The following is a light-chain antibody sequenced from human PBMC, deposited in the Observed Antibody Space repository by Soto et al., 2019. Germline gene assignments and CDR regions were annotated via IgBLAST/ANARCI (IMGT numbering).Light chain of an antibody. CDR1: QGISNY. Sequence: DIQMTQSPSSLSASVGDRVTITCRASQGISNYVAWYQQKPGTAPKVLLSAASTLQSGIPSRFSGSGFGTDFTLNISSLQPEDVATYYCQKYSSAPFTFSPGTKVEIK. CDR3: QKYSSAPFT. V-gene: IGKV1-27*01. CDR2: AAS. J-gene: IGKJ3*01.